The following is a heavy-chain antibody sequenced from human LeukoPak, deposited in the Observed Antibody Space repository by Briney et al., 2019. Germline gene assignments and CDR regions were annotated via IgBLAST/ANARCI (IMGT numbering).Heavy chain of an antibody. CDR2: IIPIFGTA. CDR1: GGTFSSYA. CDR3: ASPLDYYDSSGYM. J-gene: IGHJ4*02. Sequence: SVKVSCKASGGTFSSYAISWVRQAPGQGLEWMGGIIPIFGTANYAQKFQGRVTITADESTSTAYMELSSLRSEDTAVYYCASPLDYYDSSGYMWGQGTLVTVSS. D-gene: IGHD3-22*01. V-gene: IGHV1-69*13.